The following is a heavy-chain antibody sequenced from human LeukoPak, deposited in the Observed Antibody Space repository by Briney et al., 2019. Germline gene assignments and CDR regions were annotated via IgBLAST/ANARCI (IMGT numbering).Heavy chain of an antibody. Sequence: GRSLRLSCAASGFTFSSYYMNWVRQAPGRGLEWVSSISSTSSYIYYADSVKGRFSISRDNADNSLYLQMNSLRAEDTAVYYCARGYSSGWSAFDYWGQGTLVTVS. CDR2: ISSTSSYI. J-gene: IGHJ4*02. CDR3: ARGYSSGWSAFDY. CDR1: GFTFSSYY. V-gene: IGHV3-21*01. D-gene: IGHD6-19*01.